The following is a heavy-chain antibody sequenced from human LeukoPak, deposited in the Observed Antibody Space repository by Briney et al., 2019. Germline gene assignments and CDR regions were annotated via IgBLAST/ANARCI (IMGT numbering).Heavy chain of an antibody. CDR2: ISWNGGSI. Sequence: GGSLRLSCAASGFTFDDYAMHWVRQAPGKGLEWVSGISWNGGSIGYADSVKGRFTISRDNSKNTLYLQMNSLRAEDTAVYYCARAGLAYYYYGMDVWGQGATVTVSS. V-gene: IGHV3-9*01. CDR1: GFTFDDYA. J-gene: IGHJ6*02. CDR3: ARAGLAYYYYGMDV. D-gene: IGHD6-6*01.